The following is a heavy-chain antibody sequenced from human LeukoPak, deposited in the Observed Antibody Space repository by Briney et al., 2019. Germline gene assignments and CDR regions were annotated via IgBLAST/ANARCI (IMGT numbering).Heavy chain of an antibody. CDR3: TREDGTFDP. CDR2: TKPDGSE. CDR1: GFTFSNYW. V-gene: IGHV3-7*01. Sequence: PGGSLRLSCAASGFTFSNYWMDWARQVPGKGLEWVANTKPDGSEYYVDSVRGRFSISRDNAKNSLYLQMNSLRVEDTAVYYCTREDGTFDPWGQGTLVIVSS. J-gene: IGHJ5*02.